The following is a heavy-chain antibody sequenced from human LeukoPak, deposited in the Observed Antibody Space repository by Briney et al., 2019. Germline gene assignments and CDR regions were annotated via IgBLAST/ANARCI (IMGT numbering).Heavy chain of an antibody. D-gene: IGHD3-16*01. J-gene: IGHJ3*02. V-gene: IGHV4-59*01. Sequence: SETLSLTCTVSGGSISNYYWSWLRQPPGKGLDWIGYIYYSGSTNYNPSLTSRVTISVDTSKNQFSLKLSSVTAADTAVYYCASHVLYAFDIWGLGTMVTVSS. CDR1: GGSISNYY. CDR3: ASHVLYAFDI. CDR2: IYYSGST.